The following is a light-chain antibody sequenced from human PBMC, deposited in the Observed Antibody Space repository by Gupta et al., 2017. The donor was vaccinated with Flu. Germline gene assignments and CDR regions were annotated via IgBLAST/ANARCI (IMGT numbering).Light chain of an antibody. CDR3: MQGSRWPWA. Sequence: DVVTSQSALTIPVTLGQPASISCRSSQTLVYSDGNTYFHWFQQRPGQSPRPLIYQVSHRESGVPDRFSGSGSGTDFTLKISRVEAEDVGVYYCMQGSRWPWAFGQGTKVEIK. CDR2: QVS. CDR1: QTLVYSDGNTY. V-gene: IGKV2-30*01. J-gene: IGKJ1*01.